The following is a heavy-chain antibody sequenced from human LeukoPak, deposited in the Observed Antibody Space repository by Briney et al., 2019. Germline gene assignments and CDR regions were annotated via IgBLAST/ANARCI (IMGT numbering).Heavy chain of an antibody. D-gene: IGHD3-22*01. Sequence: PGRSLRLSCAASGITFSAYTMNWVRQAPGKGLEWVSSISGSGSYIFYADSVKGRFTISRDNAKNSLYLQMNSLRAEDTAVYYCASDRSLIASLYYFDNWGQGTLVTVSS. V-gene: IGHV3-21*01. CDR3: ASDRSLIASLYYFDN. CDR1: GITFSAYT. J-gene: IGHJ4*02. CDR2: ISGSGSYI.